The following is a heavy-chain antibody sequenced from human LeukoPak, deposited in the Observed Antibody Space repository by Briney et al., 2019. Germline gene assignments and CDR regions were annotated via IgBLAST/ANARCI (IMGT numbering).Heavy chain of an antibody. CDR2: IYYSGST. D-gene: IGHD3-10*01. Sequence: SETLSLTCTVSGGSISSHYWSWIRQPPGKGLEWIGYIYYSGSTNYNPSLKSRVTISVDTSKNQFSLKLSSVTAADTAVYYCARAQGSRSYVWFGELSAYYFDYWGQGTLVTVSS. CDR1: GGSISSHY. J-gene: IGHJ4*02. CDR3: ARAQGSRSYVWFGELSAYYFDY. V-gene: IGHV4-59*11.